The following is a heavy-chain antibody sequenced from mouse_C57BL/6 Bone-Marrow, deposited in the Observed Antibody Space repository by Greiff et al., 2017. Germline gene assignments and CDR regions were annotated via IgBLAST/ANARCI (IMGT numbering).Heavy chain of an antibody. CDR2: INPNNGGT. D-gene: IGHD2-1*01. Sequence: EVQLQQSGPELVKPGASVKISCKASGYTFTDYYMNWVKQSHGKSLEWIGDINPNNGGTSYNQKFKGKATLTVDKSSSTAYMELRSLTSEDSAVYYCARDGIYYGNYVGAMDYWGQGTSVTVSS. V-gene: IGHV1-26*01. CDR1: GYTFTDYY. CDR3: ARDGIYYGNYVGAMDY. J-gene: IGHJ4*01.